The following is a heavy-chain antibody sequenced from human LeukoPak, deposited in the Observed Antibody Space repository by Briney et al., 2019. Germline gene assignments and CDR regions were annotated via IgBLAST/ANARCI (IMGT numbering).Heavy chain of an antibody. CDR3: AKTKVPNYYGSGSYVDY. CDR1: GFTFSTYT. CDR2: ISGGGGST. V-gene: IGHV3-23*01. D-gene: IGHD3-10*01. J-gene: IGHJ4*02. Sequence: PGGSLRLSCAASGFTFSTYTMYWVRHPPGKRLEWVSAISGGGGSTYYADSVKGRFTISRDNSKNTLYLQMNSLRAEDTAIYYCAKTKVPNYYGSGSYVDYWGQGTLVTVSS.